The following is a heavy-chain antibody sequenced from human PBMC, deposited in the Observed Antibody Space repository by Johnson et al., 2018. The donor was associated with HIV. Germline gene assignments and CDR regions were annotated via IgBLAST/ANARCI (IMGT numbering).Heavy chain of an antibody. CDR3: AGDGGRYYDFWSGRGDAFDI. D-gene: IGHD3-3*01. J-gene: IGHJ3*02. CDR2: ISSSGSTI. V-gene: IGHV3-11*01. CDR1: GFTFSDYY. Sequence: QVQLVESGGGLVKPGGSLRLSCAASGFTFSDYYMSWIRQAPGKGLEWVSYISSSGSTIYYADSVKGRFTISRDNAKNSLYLQMNSLRAEETAVYYCAGDGGRYYDFWSGRGDAFDIWGQGTIVTVSS.